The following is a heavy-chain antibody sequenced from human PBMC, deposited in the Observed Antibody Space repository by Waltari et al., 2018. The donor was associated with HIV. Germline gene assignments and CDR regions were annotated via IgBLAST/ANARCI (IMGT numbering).Heavy chain of an antibody. CDR2: IYYSGST. V-gene: IGHV4-39*07. J-gene: IGHJ4*02. Sequence: QLQLQESGPGLAKPSETLSLTCPVSGGSISSSSYYWGWIRQPPGKGLEWIGSIYYSGSTYYNPSLKSRVTISVDTSKNQFSLKLSSVTAADTAVYYCARDPISAMVTFDYWGQGTLVTVSS. D-gene: IGHD5-18*01. CDR3: ARDPISAMVTFDY. CDR1: GGSISSSSYY.